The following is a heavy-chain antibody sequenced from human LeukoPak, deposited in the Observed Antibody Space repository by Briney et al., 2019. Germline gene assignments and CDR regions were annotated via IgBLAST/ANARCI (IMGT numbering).Heavy chain of an antibody. J-gene: IGHJ4*02. Sequence: GGSLRPSCAASGFTFSSYGMHWVRQAPGKGLEWVAVISYDGSNKYYADSVKGRFTISRDNSKNTLYLQMNSLRAEDTAVYYCAKDMVRGVIIPYYFDYWGQGTLVTVSS. V-gene: IGHV3-30*18. CDR3: AKDMVRGVIIPYYFDY. D-gene: IGHD3-10*01. CDR1: GFTFSSYG. CDR2: ISYDGSNK.